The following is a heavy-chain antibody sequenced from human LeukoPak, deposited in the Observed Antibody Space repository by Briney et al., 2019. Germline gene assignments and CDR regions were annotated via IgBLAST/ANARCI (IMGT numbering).Heavy chain of an antibody. Sequence: GASVKVSCKASGYTFTSYDINWVRQATGQGLEWMGWMNPNSGNTGYAQKFQGRVTMTTDTSTSTAYMELRSLRSDDTAVYYCARGEDYYDGSGYYDFDYWGQGTLVTVSS. CDR3: ARGEDYYDGSGYYDFDY. D-gene: IGHD3-22*01. V-gene: IGHV1-8*01. CDR2: MNPNSGNT. CDR1: GYTFTSYD. J-gene: IGHJ4*02.